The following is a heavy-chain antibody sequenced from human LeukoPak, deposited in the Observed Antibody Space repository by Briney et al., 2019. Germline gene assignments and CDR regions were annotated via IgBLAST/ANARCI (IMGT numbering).Heavy chain of an antibody. J-gene: IGHJ4*02. CDR3: TTDYSKWLAPVY. CDR2: IKSKTDGGTT. V-gene: IGHV3-15*01. CDR1: GFTFSNAW. Sequence: GGSLRLSCAASGFTFSNAWMSWVRQAPGKGLEWVGRIKSKTDGGTTDYAAPVKGRFTISRDDSKNTLYLQMNSLKTEDTAVYYCTTDYSKWLAPVYWGQGTLVTVSS. D-gene: IGHD6-19*01.